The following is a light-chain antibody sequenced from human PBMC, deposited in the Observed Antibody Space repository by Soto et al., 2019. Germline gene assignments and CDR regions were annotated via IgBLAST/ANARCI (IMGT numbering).Light chain of an antibody. CDR3: QQYNKCPPWT. CDR2: AAS. V-gene: IGKV3-15*01. Sequence: PQSPPPRSWFPCERPPPSCRPSQSVSSNLASYQQKPGQAPRLLIYAASTRATGIPPKFSGTGSGAEYTLTISSLQDEDFAVYYCQQYNKCPPWTFGQGTKVDIK. J-gene: IGKJ1*01. CDR1: QSVSSN.